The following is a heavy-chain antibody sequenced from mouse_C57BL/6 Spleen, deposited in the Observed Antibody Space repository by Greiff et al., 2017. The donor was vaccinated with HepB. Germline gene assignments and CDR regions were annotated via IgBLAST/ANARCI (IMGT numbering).Heavy chain of an antibody. J-gene: IGHJ2*01. Sequence: QVQLQQPGAELVKPGASVKLSCKASGYTFTSYWMHWVKQRPGQGLEWIGMIHPNSGSTNYNEKFKSKATLTVDKSSSTAYMQLSSLTSEDSAVYYGARWGIVTTGFRFDYWGQGTTLTVSS. CDR1: GYTFTSYW. CDR3: ARWGIVTTGFRFDY. D-gene: IGHD2-5*01. V-gene: IGHV1-64*01. CDR2: IHPNSGST.